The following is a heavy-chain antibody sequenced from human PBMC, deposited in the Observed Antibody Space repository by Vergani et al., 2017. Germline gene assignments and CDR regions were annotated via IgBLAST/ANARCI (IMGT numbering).Heavy chain of an antibody. CDR2: INHSGST. V-gene: IGHV4-34*01. CDR3: ARGVVVVAATSSLDY. Sequence: QLQLQESGPGLVKPSETLSLTCTVYGGSFSGYYWSWIRQPPGKGLEWIGEINHSGSTNYNPSLKSRVTISVDTSKNQFSLKLSSVTAADTAVYYCARGVVVVAATSSLDYWGQGTLVTVSS. CDR1: GGSFSGYY. J-gene: IGHJ4*02. D-gene: IGHD2-15*01.